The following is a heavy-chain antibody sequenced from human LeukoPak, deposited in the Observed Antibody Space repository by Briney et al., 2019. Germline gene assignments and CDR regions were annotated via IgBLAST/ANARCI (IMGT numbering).Heavy chain of an antibody. CDR3: ARVGGVPAAHFDS. J-gene: IGHJ4*02. CDR1: GFNVRTKY. Sequence: GGSLRLSCAASGFNVRTKYMSWVRQAPGKGLEWVSLIYSSGTTYYADSEQGRFTIPRDNSKNSLYLEMNSLRAEDTAVYYCARVGGVPAAHFDSWGQGTLVTVSS. CDR2: IYSSGTT. V-gene: IGHV3-53*01. D-gene: IGHD2-2*01.